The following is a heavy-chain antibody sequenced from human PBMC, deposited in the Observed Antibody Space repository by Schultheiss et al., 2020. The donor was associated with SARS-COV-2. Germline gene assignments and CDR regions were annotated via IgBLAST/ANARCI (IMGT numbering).Heavy chain of an antibody. D-gene: IGHD3-16*01. CDR1: GYSFIDYY. Sequence: ASVKVSCKASGYSFIDYYIHWVRQAPGQGLEWMGCVNPNSGATNYAQTFQGRVTMTRDTSTSTVYMELSSLRSEDTAVYYCARSGAPGGVMYYWGQGTLVTVSS. CDR2: VNPNSGAT. CDR3: ARSGAPGGVMYY. V-gene: IGHV1-2*02. J-gene: IGHJ4*02.